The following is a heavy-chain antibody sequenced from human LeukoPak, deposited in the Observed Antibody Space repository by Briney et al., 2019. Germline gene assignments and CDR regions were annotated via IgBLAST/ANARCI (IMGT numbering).Heavy chain of an antibody. CDR2: IYDSGST. Sequence: RTSETLSLTCTVSGGSISSKSYYWGWIRQSPGKGLEWMGSIYDSGSTYYNPSLKSRVTISVDTSKNQFSLKLSSVTAADTALYYCARGYYDVLTGHPKNFDYWDQGILVTVSS. CDR1: GGSISSKSYY. D-gene: IGHD3-9*01. CDR3: ARGYYDVLTGHPKNFDY. V-gene: IGHV4-39*01. J-gene: IGHJ4*02.